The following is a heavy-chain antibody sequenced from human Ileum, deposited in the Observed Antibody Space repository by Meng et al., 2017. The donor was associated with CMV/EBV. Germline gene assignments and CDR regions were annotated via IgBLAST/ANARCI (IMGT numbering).Heavy chain of an antibody. CDR1: RTSSPVG. J-gene: IGHJ4*02. V-gene: IGHV2-5*02. CDR3: VHRKDYGGNWNGGSADF. CDR2: IYWDDDK. Sequence: RTSSPVGVGWIRQPPGKALEWLAFIYWDDDKRYNPSLKNRLTITKDVPRNQVVLTMTNIDPADTATYYCVHRKDYGGNWNGGSADFWGQGALVTVSS. D-gene: IGHD1-1*01.